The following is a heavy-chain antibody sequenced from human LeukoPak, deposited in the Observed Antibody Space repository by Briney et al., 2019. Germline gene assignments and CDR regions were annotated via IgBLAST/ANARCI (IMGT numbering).Heavy chain of an antibody. CDR1: GGSISSSSFY. D-gene: IGHD5-18*01. CDR2: IYHSGST. V-gene: IGHV4-39*01. Sequence: SETLSLTCTVSGGSISSSSFYWGWIRQPPGKGLEWIGSIYHSGSTYYNPSLKSRVTISVDTSKNQFSLKLSSVTAADTAVYYCARQSIRGYEYYMDVWGKGTTVTVSS. J-gene: IGHJ6*03. CDR3: ARQSIRGYEYYMDV.